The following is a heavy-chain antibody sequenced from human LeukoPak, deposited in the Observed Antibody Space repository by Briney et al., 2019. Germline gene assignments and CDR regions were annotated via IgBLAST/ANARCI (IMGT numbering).Heavy chain of an antibody. V-gene: IGHV3-23*01. Sequence: HPGRSLRLSCAASGFTFSSYAMSWVRQAPGKGLEWVSAISGSGGSTYYADSVKGRFTISRDNSKNTLYLQMNSLRAEDTAVYYCAKDLRDYGSGSYYDYWGQGTLVTVSS. CDR3: AKDLRDYGSGSYYDY. CDR2: ISGSGGST. D-gene: IGHD3-10*01. J-gene: IGHJ4*02. CDR1: GFTFSSYA.